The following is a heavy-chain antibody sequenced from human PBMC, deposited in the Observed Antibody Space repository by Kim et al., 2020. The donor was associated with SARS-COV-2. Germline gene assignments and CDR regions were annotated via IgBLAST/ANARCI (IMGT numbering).Heavy chain of an antibody. CDR1: GFKFSDSW. CDR2: INTDGSSA. V-gene: IGHV3-74*01. Sequence: GGSLRLSCTGSGFKFSDSWFHWVRQAPGKGLVWVACINTDGSSAIHADSVKGRFTISRDNIRDTLFLQMNSLRAEDTAVYYCARDTVADYWGQGTLVTVSS. D-gene: IGHD6-19*01. CDR3: ARDTVADY. J-gene: IGHJ4*02.